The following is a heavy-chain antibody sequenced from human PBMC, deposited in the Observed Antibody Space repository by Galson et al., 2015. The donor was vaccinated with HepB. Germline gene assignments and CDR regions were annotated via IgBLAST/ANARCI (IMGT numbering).Heavy chain of an antibody. CDR2: ITTYNGNT. CDR1: GYTFTRYG. V-gene: IGHV1-18*01. J-gene: IGHJ5*02. CDR3: ARDDMLDL. D-gene: IGHD3-16*01. Sequence: SVKVSCKASGYTFTRYGISWVRQAPGQGLEWMGWITTYNGNTNYAQKFQGRVSMTTDRSTSTVYLELRILRSDDTAVYYCARDDMLDLWGQGTLVTVSS.